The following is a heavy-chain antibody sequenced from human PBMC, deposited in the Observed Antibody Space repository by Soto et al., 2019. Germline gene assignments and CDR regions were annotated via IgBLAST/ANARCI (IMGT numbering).Heavy chain of an antibody. Sequence: QITLKESGPTLVKPTQTLTLTCTFSGFSLSTSGVGVGWIRQPPGKALEWLALIYWDDDKRYSPSLKSRLTIXKXTXXNQVVLTMTNMDPVDTATYYCAHIRGYSYGVYFDYWGQGTLVTVSS. CDR2: IYWDDDK. V-gene: IGHV2-5*02. D-gene: IGHD5-18*01. CDR3: AHIRGYSYGVYFDY. CDR1: GFSLSTSGVG. J-gene: IGHJ4*02.